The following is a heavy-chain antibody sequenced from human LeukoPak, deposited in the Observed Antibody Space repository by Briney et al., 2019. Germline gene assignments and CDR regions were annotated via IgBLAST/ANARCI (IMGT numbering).Heavy chain of an antibody. Sequence: SETLSLTCTVSGGSISSSTYYWGWIRQPPGKGLEWIGSIFYSGTSYYNPSLKSRVTISVDTSKNQFSLRLRSVTAADTAVYYCAREEDYGSGSYYPRGYYFDYWGQGTLVTVSS. D-gene: IGHD3-10*01. CDR2: IFYSGTS. CDR3: AREEDYGSGSYYPRGYYFDY. CDR1: GGSISSSTYY. V-gene: IGHV4-39*07. J-gene: IGHJ4*02.